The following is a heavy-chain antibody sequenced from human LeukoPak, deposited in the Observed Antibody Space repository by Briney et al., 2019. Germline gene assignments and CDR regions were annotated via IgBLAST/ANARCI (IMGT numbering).Heavy chain of an antibody. CDR2: INQEGSHK. CDR3: ARDLGHMVRGPHYGMDV. Sequence: HPGGSLRLSCAASGFTFSSYWMSWVRQAPGKGLEWVANINQEGSHKNYVDSVKGRFTISRDNAQNSLYLQMNNLRAEDTAVYYCARDLGHMVRGPHYGMDVWGQGTTVTVSS. V-gene: IGHV3-7*01. CDR1: GFTFSSYW. D-gene: IGHD3-10*01. J-gene: IGHJ6*02.